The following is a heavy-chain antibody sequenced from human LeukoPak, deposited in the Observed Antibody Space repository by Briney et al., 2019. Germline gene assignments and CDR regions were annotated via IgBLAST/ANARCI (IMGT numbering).Heavy chain of an antibody. Sequence: ASVKVSCRASGYTFTGNYMHWVRQAPGRGLEWMGWINPNSGATKYAQNFQGRVAMSSDTSISTAYMELTSLRSDDTALYYCAKDTSGTYYNPRPKNWFDPWGQGTLVTVSS. D-gene: IGHD3-10*01. V-gene: IGHV1-2*02. J-gene: IGHJ5*02. CDR2: INPNSGAT. CDR1: GYTFTGNY. CDR3: AKDTSGTYYNPRPKNWFDP.